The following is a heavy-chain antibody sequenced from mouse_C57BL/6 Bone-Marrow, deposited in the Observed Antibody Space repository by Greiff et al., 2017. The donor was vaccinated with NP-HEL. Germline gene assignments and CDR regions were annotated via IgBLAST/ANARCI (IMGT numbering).Heavy chain of an antibody. CDR2: IWSGGST. J-gene: IGHJ3*01. Sequence: QVQLKESGPGLVQPSQSLSITCTVSGFSLTSYGVHWVRQSPGKGLEWLGVIWSGGSTDYNAAFISRLSISKDNSKSQVFFKMNSLQADDTAIYYCARPLYDYDSPWFAYWGQGTLVTVSA. V-gene: IGHV2-2*01. CDR1: GFSLTSYG. CDR3: ARPLYDYDSPWFAY. D-gene: IGHD2-4*01.